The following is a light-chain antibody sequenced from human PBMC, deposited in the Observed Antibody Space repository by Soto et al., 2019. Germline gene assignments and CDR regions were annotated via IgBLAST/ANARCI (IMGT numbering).Light chain of an antibody. J-gene: IGLJ3*02. V-gene: IGLV4-69*01. CDR1: SGHSSSA. CDR2: LNSDGSH. CDR3: QTWGAGIRV. Sequence: QAVVTQSPSASASLGASVKLTCTLSSGHSSSAIAWHQQRPEKGPRFLMRLNSDGSHSKGDGIPDRFSGSSSGAERYLTISRLQSEDEADYYCQTWGAGIRVFGGGTQLTVL.